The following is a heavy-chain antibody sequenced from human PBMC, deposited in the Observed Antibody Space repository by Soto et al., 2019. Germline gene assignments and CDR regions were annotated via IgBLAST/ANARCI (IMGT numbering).Heavy chain of an antibody. D-gene: IGHD3-10*01. CDR1: GYTFTSYG. J-gene: IGHJ5*02. V-gene: IGHV1-18*01. CDR2: ISAYNGNT. Sequence: ASVKVSCKASGYTFTSYGISWVRQAPGQGLEWMGWISAYNGNTNYAQKLQGRVTMTTDTSTSTAYMELRSLRSDDTAVYYCARDLRYGSGSYHSFDPWGQGTLVTVSS. CDR3: ARDLRYGSGSYHSFDP.